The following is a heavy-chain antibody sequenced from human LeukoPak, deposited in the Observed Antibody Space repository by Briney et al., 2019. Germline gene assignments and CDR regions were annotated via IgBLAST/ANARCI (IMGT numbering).Heavy chain of an antibody. Sequence: PGGSLRLSCAASGFTVTSYGMHWVRQAPGKGLEGVAFIRHDGSNKYYTDSVKGRFTISRDNSKNTLYLQMNSLRAEDTAVYYCAKDIAYYYDSSGPLFDNWGQGTLVTVSS. CDR1: GFTVTSYG. D-gene: IGHD3-22*01. CDR3: AKDIAYYYDSSGPLFDN. V-gene: IGHV3-30*02. J-gene: IGHJ4*02. CDR2: IRHDGSNK.